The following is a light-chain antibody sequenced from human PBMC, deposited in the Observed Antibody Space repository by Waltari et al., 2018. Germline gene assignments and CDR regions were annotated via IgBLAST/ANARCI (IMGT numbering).Light chain of an antibody. CDR3: QQYNDWPPLT. J-gene: IGKJ4*01. Sequence: EVVMTQSPATLSVSPGERVTLSCRASQSVSRFVAWYQQKPGQAPRRLISGASTRATGIPARFSGSGSGTEFTLTISSLQSEDFAIYYCQQYNDWPPLTFGGGTKLEIK. V-gene: IGKV3-15*01. CDR1: QSVSRF. CDR2: GAS.